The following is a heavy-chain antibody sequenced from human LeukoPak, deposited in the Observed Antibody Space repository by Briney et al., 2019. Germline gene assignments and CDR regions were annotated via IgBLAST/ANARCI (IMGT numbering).Heavy chain of an antibody. CDR2: ISSSSSYI. V-gene: IGHV3-21*01. D-gene: IGHD2-8*01. Sequence: GGSLRLSCAASGFTLSSYSMNWVRQAPGKGLEWVSSISSSSSYIYYADSVKGRFTISRDNAKNSLYLQMNSLRAEDTAVYYCARARYCTNGVCYLIDYWGQGTLVTVSS. CDR1: GFTLSSYS. CDR3: ARARYCTNGVCYLIDY. J-gene: IGHJ4*02.